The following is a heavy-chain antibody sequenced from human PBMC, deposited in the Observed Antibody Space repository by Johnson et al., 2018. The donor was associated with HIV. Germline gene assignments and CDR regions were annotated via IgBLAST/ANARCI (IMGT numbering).Heavy chain of an antibody. CDR3: AKGWRQLWPTGDGAFDI. D-gene: IGHD5-18*01. CDR2: ISYDGRNK. J-gene: IGHJ3*02. V-gene: IGHV3-30*18. CDR1: GFIFSGFG. Sequence: QVQLVESGGGVVQPGRSLRLSCAASGFIFSGFGLHWVRQAPGKGLEWVASISYDGRNKYYADSVRGRIHISRDNSKNTLYRQMNSLRTGDTAVYYCAKGWRQLWPTGDGAFDIWGQGTMVTVSS.